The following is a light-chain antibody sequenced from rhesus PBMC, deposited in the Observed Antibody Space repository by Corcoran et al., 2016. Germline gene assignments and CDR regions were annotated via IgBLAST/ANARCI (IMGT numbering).Light chain of an antibody. Sequence: VVMTQSPLSLPITPGQPASISCRSSHSLLHSNGNTYLNWYQQKPGQPPRLLSYRVANRDSGVPDRFSGSGAGTDFTLKIRRVEAEVVGVYCSGQGTHWPLTFGGVTKVEVK. J-gene: IGKJ4*01. CDR3: GQGTHWPLT. CDR2: RVA. CDR1: HSLLHSNGNTY. V-gene: IGKV2-64*01.